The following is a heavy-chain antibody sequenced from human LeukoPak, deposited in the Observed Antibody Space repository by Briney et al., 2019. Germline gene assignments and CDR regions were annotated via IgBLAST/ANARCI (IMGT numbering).Heavy chain of an antibody. CDR1: GDTFINDY. V-gene: IGHV1-2*02. CDR3: AKDLNSYGSGNYPYYFFYMDV. CDR2: INPNSGGT. D-gene: IGHD3-10*01. Sequence: ASVKVSCKASGDTFINDYIHWVRQAPGQGLEWMGWINPNSGGTNYAQKFQGRVTLTRDTSITTAYMELSRLRSDDTALYYCAKDLNSYGSGNYPYYFFYMDVWGKGTTVTVSS. J-gene: IGHJ6*03.